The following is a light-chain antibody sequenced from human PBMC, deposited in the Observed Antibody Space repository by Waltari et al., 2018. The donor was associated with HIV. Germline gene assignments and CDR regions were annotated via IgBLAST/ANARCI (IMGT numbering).Light chain of an antibody. CDR1: NIGSKS. CDR2: DDR. Sequence: SYVLTQPPSVSVAPGQTARITCGGNNIGSKSVHWYQQKPGQDPVVVVYDDRDRPSGIPERFSGSNSGNTATLTISRVEAGDEAYYYCQVWDGSSDHWVFGGGTKLTVL. CDR3: QVWDGSSDHWV. V-gene: IGLV3-21*02. J-gene: IGLJ3*02.